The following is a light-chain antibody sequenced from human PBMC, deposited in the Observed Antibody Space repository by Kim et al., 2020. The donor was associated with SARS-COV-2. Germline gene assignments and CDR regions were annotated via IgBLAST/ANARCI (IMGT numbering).Light chain of an antibody. V-gene: IGKV1-39*01. CDR3: QQSYSAPRT. CDR1: QSIRNY. Sequence: DIQMTQSPSSLSASVGDRVTITCRASQSIRNYVNWYQHKPGKAPKLLIYGASNLHSGVPSRFSGSGSGTDFTFTITSLQPEDFATYYCQQSYSAPRTLGGGTKVDIK. J-gene: IGKJ4*01. CDR2: GAS.